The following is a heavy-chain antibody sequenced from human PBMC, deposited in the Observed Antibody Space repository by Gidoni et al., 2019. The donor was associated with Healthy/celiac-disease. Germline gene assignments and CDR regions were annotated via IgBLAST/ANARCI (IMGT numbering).Heavy chain of an antibody. Sequence: EVQVLESGGGLVQPGGPLRLSCAASGFTFSSYGMSWVRQALGKGLEWVSTINNSGGTTYYADSVKGRFTISRDNSKNMLYLQMNSLTGEDTALYYCVKLVGGLSIDVWGQGTLVTVSS. CDR2: INNSGGTT. D-gene: IGHD1-26*01. CDR1: GFTFSSYG. V-gene: IGHV3-23*01. J-gene: IGHJ4*02. CDR3: VKLVGGLSIDV.